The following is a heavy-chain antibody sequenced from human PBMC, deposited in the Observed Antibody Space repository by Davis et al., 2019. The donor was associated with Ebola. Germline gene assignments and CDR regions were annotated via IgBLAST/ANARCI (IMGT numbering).Heavy chain of an antibody. D-gene: IGHD2-8*01. J-gene: IGHJ5*02. V-gene: IGHV3-48*04. CDR1: GFTFSSYA. CDR3: ARDVHQKYCTNGVCYGWFDP. Sequence: GSLRLSCAASGFTFSSYAMSWVRQAPGKGLQWISYISSSGSTIYYADSVKGRFTISRDNAKNSLYLQMSSLRAEDTAVYYCARDVHQKYCTNGVCYGWFDPWGQGTLVTVSS. CDR2: ISSSGSTI.